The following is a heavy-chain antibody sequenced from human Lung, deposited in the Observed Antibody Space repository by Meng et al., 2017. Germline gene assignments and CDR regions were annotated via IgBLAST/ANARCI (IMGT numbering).Heavy chain of an antibody. CDR2: SNPNTGGT. CDR3: ARGNWYYFDY. CDR1: GYTFSVYY. J-gene: IGHJ4*02. Sequence: QVRLVQSGAEVKRPGSSVKVSCRTSGYTFSVYYMHWVRQAPGQGLEWMGWSNPNTGGTDYAQKFQGRVTMTRDTSISTAYMELRGLRSDDTAVDYCARGNWYYFDYWGQGTLVTVSS. V-gene: IGHV1-2*02. D-gene: IGHD1-1*01.